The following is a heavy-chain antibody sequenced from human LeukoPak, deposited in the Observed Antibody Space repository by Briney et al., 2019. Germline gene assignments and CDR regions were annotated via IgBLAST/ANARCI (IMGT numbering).Heavy chain of an antibody. D-gene: IGHD6-13*01. Sequence: KPSETLSLTCAVSGYSISSGYYWGWIRQPPGKGLEWIGSIYHSGSTYYKSSLKSRVTISVDTSKNQFSLKLSSVTAADTAVYYCVRHYFRAAAGTYYFDYWGQGTLVTVSS. CDR2: IYHSGST. CDR1: GYSISSGYY. J-gene: IGHJ4*02. CDR3: VRHYFRAAAGTYYFDY. V-gene: IGHV4-38-2*01.